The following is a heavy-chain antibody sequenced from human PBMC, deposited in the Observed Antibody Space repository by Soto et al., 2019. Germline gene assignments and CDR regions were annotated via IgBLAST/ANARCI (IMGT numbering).Heavy chain of an antibody. Sequence: GGSLRLSCAASGFTFSSYAMSWVRQAPGKGLEWVSAISGSGGSTYYADSVKGRFTISRDNSKNTLYLQMNSLRAEDTAVYYCAKDRYYYGSGSYYPFDYWGQGTLVTVPQ. CDR1: GFTFSSYA. CDR3: AKDRYYYGSGSYYPFDY. CDR2: ISGSGGST. J-gene: IGHJ4*02. D-gene: IGHD3-10*01. V-gene: IGHV3-23*01.